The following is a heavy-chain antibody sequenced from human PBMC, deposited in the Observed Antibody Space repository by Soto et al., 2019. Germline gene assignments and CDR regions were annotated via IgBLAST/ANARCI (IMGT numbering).Heavy chain of an antibody. V-gene: IGHV3-30*18. D-gene: IGHD2-21*01. CDR1: GFSLSSYA. J-gene: IGHJ4*02. CDR3: AKAGEVFGLVIFAYLDS. Sequence: QVQLVESGGGVVQPGTSLRVSCEVSGFSLSSYAIHWVRQAPGKGLEWVAVTTNDGKKVSYTGSVKGRFTVTRENYQNSVAVQMYSLRSEDTAVYFCAKAGEVFGLVIFAYLDSWGQGSLVTVSA. CDR2: TTNDGKKV.